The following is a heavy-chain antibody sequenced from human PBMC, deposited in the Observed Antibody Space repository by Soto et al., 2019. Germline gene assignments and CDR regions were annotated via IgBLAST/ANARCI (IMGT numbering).Heavy chain of an antibody. Sequence: SETLSLTCTVSGDSIISSDFYWGWVRQPPGKGLEWIGSIFYLGSSYYNPSLKSRVTMSVDTSKNQLSLRLRSVTAADTALYFCARHSLALRKNNWFDPWGLGIMVTVSS. CDR1: GDSIISSDFY. CDR2: IFYLGSS. CDR3: ARHSLALRKNNWFDP. V-gene: IGHV4-39*01. D-gene: IGHD3-3*02. J-gene: IGHJ5*02.